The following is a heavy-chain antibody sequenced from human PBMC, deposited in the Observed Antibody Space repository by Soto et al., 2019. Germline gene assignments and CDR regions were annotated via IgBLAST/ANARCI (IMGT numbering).Heavy chain of an antibody. CDR2: IYTSGST. D-gene: IGHD3-22*01. CDR3: ARDQSRYYYDSSGYYPRPHYYYGMDV. Sequence: SETLSLTCTVSGGSISSYYWSWIRQPAGKGLEWIGRIYTSGSTTYNPSLKSRVTMSVDTSKNQFSLKLSSVTAADTAVYYCARDQSRYYYDSSGYYPRPHYYYGMDVWGQGTTVPVSS. CDR1: GGSISSYY. V-gene: IGHV4-4*07. J-gene: IGHJ6*02.